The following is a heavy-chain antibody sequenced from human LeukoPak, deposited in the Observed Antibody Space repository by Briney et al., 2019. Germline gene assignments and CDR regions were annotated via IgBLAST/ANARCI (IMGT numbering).Heavy chain of an antibody. CDR2: IIPIFGTA. Sequence: SVKVSCKASGGTFSSYAISWVRQAPGQGLEWMGGIIPIFGTANYAQKFQGRVTITADKSTSTAYMELSSPRSEDTAVYYCARVLIAVAGTLDYWGQGTLVTVSS. D-gene: IGHD6-19*01. CDR3: ARVLIAVAGTLDY. V-gene: IGHV1-69*06. CDR1: GGTFSSYA. J-gene: IGHJ4*02.